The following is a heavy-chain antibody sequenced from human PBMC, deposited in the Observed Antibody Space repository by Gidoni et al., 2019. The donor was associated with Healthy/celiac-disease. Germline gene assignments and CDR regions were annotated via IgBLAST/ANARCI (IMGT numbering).Heavy chain of an antibody. CDR2: INHSGST. Sequence: QVQLQQWGAGLLKPSETLSLTCAVYGGSFSGYYWSWIRQPPGKGLEWIGEINHSGSTNYNPSLKSRVTISVDTSKNQFSLKLSSVTAADTAVYYCARVGKTVVATSLTFDYWGQGTLVTVSS. CDR1: GGSFSGYY. D-gene: IGHD5-12*01. J-gene: IGHJ4*02. V-gene: IGHV4-34*01. CDR3: ARVGKTVVATSLTFDY.